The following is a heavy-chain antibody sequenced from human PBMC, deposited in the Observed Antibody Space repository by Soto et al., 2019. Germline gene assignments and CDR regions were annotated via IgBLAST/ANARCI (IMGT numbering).Heavy chain of an antibody. CDR1: GYSFAGYW. V-gene: IGHV5-10-1*01. CDR2: IDPSDSQT. J-gene: IGHJ4*02. CDR3: ARQIYDSDTGPNCKYYFDX. D-gene: IGHD3-22*01. Sequence: PGEALKISWKGSGYSFAGYWITWVRQKPGKGLELMGRIDPSDSQTYYSPSFRGHVTISVTKSITTVFLQWSSLRASDTAMYYCARQIYDSDTGPNCKYYFDXWGQGTPVTVSX.